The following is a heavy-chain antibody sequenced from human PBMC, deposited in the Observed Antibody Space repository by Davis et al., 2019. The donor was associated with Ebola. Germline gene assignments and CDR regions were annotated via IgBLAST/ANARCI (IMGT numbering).Heavy chain of an antibody. Sequence: ASVKVSCKASGYTFTSYYLHWVRQAPGQGLEWVAIINPTDGSTRYAQNFQGRVTMTRDTSTSTVYMEVRSLRSEDTAVYYCARGEQWLDSFDYWGQGTLVTVSS. D-gene: IGHD6-19*01. CDR3: ARGEQWLDSFDY. J-gene: IGHJ4*02. CDR1: GYTFTSYY. V-gene: IGHV1-46*01. CDR2: INPTDGST.